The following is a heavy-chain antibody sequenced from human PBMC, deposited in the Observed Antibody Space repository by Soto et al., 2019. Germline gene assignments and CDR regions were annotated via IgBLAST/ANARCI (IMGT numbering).Heavy chain of an antibody. V-gene: IGHV1-18*01. CDR3: ARGFLSVLPKYYYCLDV. CDR1: AYPFTSYG. Sequence: QVQLVQSGVEVKNPGASVRVSCKASAYPFTSYGISWVRQAPGQGLEWMGWISVYNGNTNYAREFQGRVTLTTDTSTSTAYIELRSLRSDDTAVYYCARGFLSVLPKYYYCLDVWGQGTTVIGSS. D-gene: IGHD2-15*01. CDR2: ISVYNGNT. J-gene: IGHJ6*02.